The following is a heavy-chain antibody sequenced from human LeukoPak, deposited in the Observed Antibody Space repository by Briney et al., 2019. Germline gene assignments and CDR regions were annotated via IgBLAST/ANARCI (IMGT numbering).Heavy chain of an antibody. Sequence: PSETLSLTCTVPGGSIISYSHYWAWIRQPPGKGLEWMGSIYHSGNTFYSPSLKSRVTISVDTSKNQFSLKLSSVTAADTAVYYCARVPRIVVSNNSAFDIWGQGTMVTVSS. CDR3: ARVPRIVVSNNSAFDI. D-gene: IGHD3-22*01. V-gene: IGHV4-39*07. CDR2: IYHSGNT. CDR1: GGSIISYSHY. J-gene: IGHJ3*02.